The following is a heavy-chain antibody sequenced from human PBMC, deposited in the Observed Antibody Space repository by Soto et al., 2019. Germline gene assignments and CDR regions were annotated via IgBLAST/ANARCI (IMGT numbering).Heavy chain of an antibody. D-gene: IGHD5-18*01. Sequence: SETLSLTCTVSGGSIISGDYYWIWIRQPPGKGLEWIGYIYYSGSTYYNPSLKSRVTISVDTSKNQFSLKLSSVTAADTAVYYCASHIQLHPHYYFDYWGQGTLVTVSS. J-gene: IGHJ4*02. V-gene: IGHV4-30-4*01. CDR1: GGSIISGDYY. CDR2: IYYSGST. CDR3: ASHIQLHPHYYFDY.